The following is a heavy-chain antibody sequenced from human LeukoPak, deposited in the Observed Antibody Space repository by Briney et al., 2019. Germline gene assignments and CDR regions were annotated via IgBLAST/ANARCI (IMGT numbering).Heavy chain of an antibody. J-gene: IGHJ6*02. CDR2: IIPILGIA. Sequence: ASVKVSCKASGGTFSSYTISWVRQAPGQGLEWMGRIIPILGIANYAQKFQGRVTITADKSTSTAYMELSSLRSEDTAVCYCARDFEVGANSYYYGMDVWGQGTTVTVSS. V-gene: IGHV1-69*04. D-gene: IGHD1-26*01. CDR1: GGTFSSYT. CDR3: ARDFEVGANSYYYGMDV.